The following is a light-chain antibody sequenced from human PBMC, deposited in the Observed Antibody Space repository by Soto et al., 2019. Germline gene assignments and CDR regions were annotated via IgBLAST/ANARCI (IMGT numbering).Light chain of an antibody. CDR3: RQCQSTPLFT. CDR2: AAF. Sequence: IQMTQAPSSLSESVGDRVTITCRASQSISNHLNWYQRHPGQAPKLLRDAAFSVQSGVPSRFSRIGSGIDFTLAIRSLQPEDFSTFYCRQCQSTPLFTFCPGTKLDLQ. J-gene: IGKJ3*01. CDR1: QSISNH. V-gene: IGKV1-39*01.